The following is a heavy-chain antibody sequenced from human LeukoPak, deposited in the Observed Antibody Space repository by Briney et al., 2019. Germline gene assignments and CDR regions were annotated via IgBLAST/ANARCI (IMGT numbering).Heavy chain of an antibody. Sequence: ASVKVSCKASGYTFTGCYMHWVRQAPGQGLEWMGWINPNSGGTNYAQKFQGRVTMTRDTSISTAYMELSRLRSDDTAVYYCARGMSPRLNWFDPWGQGTLVTVSS. CDR2: INPNSGGT. V-gene: IGHV1-2*02. CDR3: ARGMSPRLNWFDP. J-gene: IGHJ5*02. CDR1: GYTFTGCY.